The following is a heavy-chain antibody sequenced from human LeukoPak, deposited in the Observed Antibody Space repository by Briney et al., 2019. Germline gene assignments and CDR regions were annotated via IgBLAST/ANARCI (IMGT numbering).Heavy chain of an antibody. J-gene: IGHJ4*02. D-gene: IGHD1/OR15-1a*01. CDR2: ISGSGGST. CDR3: AKVGKSDRNNFFTTKEKQLDY. CDR1: GLTFSTYG. Sequence: PGGSLRLSCAASGLTFSTYGMSWVRQAPGKGLEWVSVISGSGGSTYYADSVKGRFTISRDNSKNTLYLQMNSLRAEDTAVYYCAKVGKSDRNNFFTTKEKQLDYWGQGTLLTVSS. V-gene: IGHV3-23*01.